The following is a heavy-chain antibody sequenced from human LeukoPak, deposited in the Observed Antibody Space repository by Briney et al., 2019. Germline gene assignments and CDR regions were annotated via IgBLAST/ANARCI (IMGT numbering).Heavy chain of an antibody. CDR2: MYYRGNT. CDR3: ARLYGNYQNYFDY. D-gene: IGHD1-7*01. J-gene: IGHJ4*02. Sequence: SETLSLTCTVSGGSISSSNYYWGWIRQPPGKGLEWVGRMYYRGNTFYNPSLKSRVTISVDTSKNQFSLKLRSVTAADTAVYYCARLYGNYQNYFDYWGQGTLVTVSS. V-gene: IGHV4-39*07. CDR1: GGSISSSNYY.